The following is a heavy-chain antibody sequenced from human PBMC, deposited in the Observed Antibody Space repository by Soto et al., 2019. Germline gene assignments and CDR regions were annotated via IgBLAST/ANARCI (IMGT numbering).Heavy chain of an antibody. J-gene: IGHJ4*02. CDR1: GGSISSSSYY. CDR3: AGFKYFHSSDYLVH. Sequence: PSETLSLTCTVSGGSISSSSYYWGWIRQPPGKGLEWIGSIYYSGSTYYNPSLKSRVTISVDTSKNQFSLKLTSVTAADTAVYYCAGFKYFHSSDYLVHGGQGTRVTVAS. D-gene: IGHD3-22*01. V-gene: IGHV4-39*01. CDR2: IYYSGST.